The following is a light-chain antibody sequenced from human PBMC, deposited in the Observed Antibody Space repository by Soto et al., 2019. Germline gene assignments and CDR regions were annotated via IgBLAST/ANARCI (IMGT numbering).Light chain of an antibody. V-gene: IGKV1-39*01. CDR3: QQSYSTPQVT. J-gene: IGKJ5*01. Sequence: DIQMTQSPSSLSASVGDRVTITCRASQSISSYLNWYQQKPGKAPKLLIYAASSLQSGVPSRYSGSRSGTDFTLTISSLQPEDFATYYCQQSYSTPQVTFGPGTRLEIK. CDR1: QSISSY. CDR2: AAS.